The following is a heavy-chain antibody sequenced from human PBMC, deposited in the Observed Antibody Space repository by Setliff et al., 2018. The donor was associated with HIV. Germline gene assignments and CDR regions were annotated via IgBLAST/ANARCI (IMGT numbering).Heavy chain of an antibody. CDR2: IYYSGST. J-gene: IGHJ3*02. D-gene: IGHD3-9*01. CDR1: GDSISSSSYY. V-gene: IGHV4-39*07. CDR3: ARLNDWRHTFDI. Sequence: NPSETLSLTCTVSGDSISSSSYYWGWIRQPPGKGLEWIGSIYYSGSTFYNPSLKSRVTISIDTSKSQFSLKLSFVTAADTAVYYCARLNDWRHTFDIWGQGITVTVSS.